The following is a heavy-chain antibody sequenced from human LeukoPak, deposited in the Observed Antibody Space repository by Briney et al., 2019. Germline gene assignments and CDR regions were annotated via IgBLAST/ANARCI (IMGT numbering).Heavy chain of an antibody. CDR2: ISAYNGNT. V-gene: IGHV1-18*01. J-gene: IGHJ4*02. Sequence: ASVKVSCKASGYTFTSYGISWVRQAPGQGLEWMGWISAYNGNTNYAQKLQGRVTMTTDTSTSTAYTELRSLRSDDTAVYYCARVAARYSSSWYIYWGQGTLVTVSS. D-gene: IGHD6-13*01. CDR1: GYTFTSYG. CDR3: ARVAARYSSSWYIY.